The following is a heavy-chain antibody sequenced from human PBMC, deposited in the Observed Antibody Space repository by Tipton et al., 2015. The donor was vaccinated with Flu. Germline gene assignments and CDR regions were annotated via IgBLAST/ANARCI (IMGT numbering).Heavy chain of an antibody. J-gene: IGHJ5*02. D-gene: IGHD6-19*01. Sequence: TLSLTCTVSGGSISSSSYYWGWIRQPPGKGLEWIGSLYHSGTTYYNPSLKSRVTISVDTSKNQLSLKLSSVTAADTALYYCTRALAVAGNFWFDPWGQGTLVTVS. V-gene: IGHV4-39*07. CDR2: LYHSGTT. CDR3: TRALAVAGNFWFDP. CDR1: GGSISSSSYY.